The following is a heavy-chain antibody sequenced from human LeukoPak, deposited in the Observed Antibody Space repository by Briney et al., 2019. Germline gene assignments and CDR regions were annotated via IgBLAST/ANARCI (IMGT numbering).Heavy chain of an antibody. CDR1: GGSFSGYY. J-gene: IGHJ4*02. CDR3: ARDRVAAAGTFDY. Sequence: SETLSLTCAVYGGSFSGYYWNWIRQPPGKGLEWIGEINHSGSTNYNPSLKSRVTISVDTSKNQFSLKLSSVTAADTAVYYCARDRVAAAGTFDYWGQGTLVTVSS. D-gene: IGHD6-13*01. CDR2: INHSGST. V-gene: IGHV4-34*01.